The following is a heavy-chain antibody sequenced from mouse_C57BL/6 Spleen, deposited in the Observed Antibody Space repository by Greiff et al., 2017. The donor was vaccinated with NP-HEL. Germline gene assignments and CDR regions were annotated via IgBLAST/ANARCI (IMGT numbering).Heavy chain of an antibody. J-gene: IGHJ2*01. Sequence: VQLQQSGAELVKPGASVKISCKASGYAFSSYWMNWVKQRPGKGLEWIGQIYPGDGDTNYNGKFKGKATLTADKSSSTAYMQRSSLTSEDSAVSFCVRRDHYGSGLDYWSQGTTLTVSS. CDR3: VRRDHYGSGLDY. CDR1: GYAFSSYW. D-gene: IGHD1-1*01. CDR2: IYPGDGDT. V-gene: IGHV1-80*01.